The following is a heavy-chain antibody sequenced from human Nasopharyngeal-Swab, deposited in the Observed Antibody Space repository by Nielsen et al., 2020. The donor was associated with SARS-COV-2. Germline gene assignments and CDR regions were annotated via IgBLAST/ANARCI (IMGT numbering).Heavy chain of an antibody. J-gene: IGHJ4*02. CDR2: IYYSGST. Sequence: WIRPPPGKGLEWIGYIYYSGSTNYNPSLRSRVTISVDTSKNQFSLKLSSVTAADTAVYYCARDMGESSGWPDPFDYWGQGALVTVSS. D-gene: IGHD6-19*01. CDR3: ARDMGESSGWPDPFDY. V-gene: IGHV4-59*01.